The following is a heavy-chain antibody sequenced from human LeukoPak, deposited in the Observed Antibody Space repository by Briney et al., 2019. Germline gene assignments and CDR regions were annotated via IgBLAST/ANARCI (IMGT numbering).Heavy chain of an antibody. D-gene: IGHD3-10*01. V-gene: IGHV3-23*01. CDR1: GGSISDSSYY. Sequence: ETLSLTCTVSGGSISDSSYYWGWIRQPPGKGLEWVSTITGGGDYTDYADSVKGRFTISRDNSKSTVYLQISSLRGEDAAVYYCAKRSGSSYGYFDYWGQGTLVTVSS. CDR2: ITGGGDYT. CDR3: AKRSGSSYGYFDY. J-gene: IGHJ4*02.